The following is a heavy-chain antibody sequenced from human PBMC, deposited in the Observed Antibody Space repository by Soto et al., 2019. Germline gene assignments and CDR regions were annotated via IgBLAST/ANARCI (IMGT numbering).Heavy chain of an antibody. CDR3: ARDDSSGSIPPWGYYYGMDV. CDR1: GGTFSSYA. J-gene: IGHJ6*02. CDR2: IIPIFGTA. V-gene: IGHV1-69*06. Sequence: QVQLVQSGAEVKKPGSSVKVSCNASGGTFSSYAISWVRQAPGQGLEWMGGIIPIFGTANYAQKFQGRVTITADKSTSTAYMELSSLRSEDTDVYYCARDDSSGSIPPWGYYYGMDVWGQGTTVTVSS. D-gene: IGHD3-22*01.